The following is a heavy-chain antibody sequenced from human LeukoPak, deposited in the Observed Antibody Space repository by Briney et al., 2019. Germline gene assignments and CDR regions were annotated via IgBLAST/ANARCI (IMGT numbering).Heavy chain of an antibody. V-gene: IGHV3-9*01. CDR2: ISWNSNSI. CDR3: ARDHNWNDSLYDY. CDR1: GFTFDDYA. J-gene: IGHJ4*02. D-gene: IGHD1-20*01. Sequence: GGSLRLSCADSGFTFDDYAMHWVRQAPGKGLEWVSGISWNSNSIGYADSVKGRFTISRDNAKRSLYLQMNSLRAEDTAVYYCARDHNWNDSLYDYWGQGTLVTVSS.